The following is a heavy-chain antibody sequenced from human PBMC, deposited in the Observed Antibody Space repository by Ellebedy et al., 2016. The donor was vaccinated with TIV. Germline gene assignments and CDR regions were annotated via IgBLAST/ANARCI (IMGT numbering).Heavy chain of an antibody. CDR3: AKLDSYDVLTGEDY. D-gene: IGHD3-9*01. CDR1: GFTFSSYD. V-gene: IGHV3-30*18. CDR2: ISYDGKNQ. Sequence: GESLKISCAASGFTFSSYDMHWVRQAPGKGLEWLTRISYDGKNQYYEDSVKGRFSISRDNSKHTLYLQMNSLRADDSAVFYCAKLDSYDVLTGEDYWGQGTLVTVSS. J-gene: IGHJ4*02.